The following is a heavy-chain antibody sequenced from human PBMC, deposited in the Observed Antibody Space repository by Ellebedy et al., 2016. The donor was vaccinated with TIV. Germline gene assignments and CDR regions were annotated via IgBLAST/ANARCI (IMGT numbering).Heavy chain of an antibody. D-gene: IGHD3-3*02. CDR2: FDPEDGET. Sequence: ASVKVSXXVSGYTLTELSMHWVRQAPGKGLEWMGGFDPEDGETIYAQKFQGRVTMTEDTSTDTAYMELSSLRSEDTAVYYCATGPFLEWLFYFDYWGQGTLVTVSS. J-gene: IGHJ4*02. CDR3: ATGPFLEWLFYFDY. CDR1: GYTLTELS. V-gene: IGHV1-24*01.